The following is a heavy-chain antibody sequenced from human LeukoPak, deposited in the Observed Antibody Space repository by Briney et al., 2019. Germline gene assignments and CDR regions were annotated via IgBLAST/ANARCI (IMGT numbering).Heavy chain of an antibody. CDR2: IYPGDSDT. Sequence: GASLQISGEGAGYHFTSYWIGWVRPLAGEGRGWGGIIYPGDSDTRYSPSFQGQLTISADKSISTAYLQWSSLKASDTAMYYCARQPRWGLKSIFGVVITSYGMDVWGQGTTVTVSS. J-gene: IGHJ6*02. D-gene: IGHD3-3*01. V-gene: IGHV5-51*01. CDR1: GYHFTSYW. CDR3: ARQPRWGLKSIFGVVITSYGMDV.